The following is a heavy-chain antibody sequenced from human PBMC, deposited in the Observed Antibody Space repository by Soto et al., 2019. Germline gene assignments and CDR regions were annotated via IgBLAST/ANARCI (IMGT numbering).Heavy chain of an antibody. V-gene: IGHV4-4*02. CDR3: ARVGGYCSGGSCYSLSYFDY. J-gene: IGHJ4*02. CDR2: IYDRGST. CDR1: GGSISSSNW. Sequence: QVQLQESGPGLVKPSGTLSLTCAVSGGSISSSNWWSWVRQPPGKGLEWIGEIYDRGSTNYNPSLKSRVPISVDKSKNQFSLKLSSATAADTAVYYCARVGGYCSGGSCYSLSYFDYWGQGTLVTVSS. D-gene: IGHD2-15*01.